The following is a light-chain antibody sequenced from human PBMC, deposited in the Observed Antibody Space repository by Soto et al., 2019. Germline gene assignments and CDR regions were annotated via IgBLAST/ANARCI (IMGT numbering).Light chain of an antibody. CDR3: QSYDSRLSGYV. CDR2: ADN. V-gene: IGLV1-40*01. CDR1: SSNIGGNYD. J-gene: IGLJ1*01. Sequence: QSVLTQPPSVSGAPGQRVTMSCTGSSSNIGGNYDVHWYQQLPGTAPKLLIFADNNRPLGVPDRFSGSKSGTSASLAITGLRAEDEADYYCQSYDSRLSGYVFGSGTKVTVL.